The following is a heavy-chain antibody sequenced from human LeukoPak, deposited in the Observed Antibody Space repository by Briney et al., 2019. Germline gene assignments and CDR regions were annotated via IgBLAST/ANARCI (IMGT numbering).Heavy chain of an antibody. CDR2: ISYDGSSK. D-gene: IGHD5-24*01. CDR1: GFTFSNNP. Sequence: PGGSLRLSCAGSGFTFSNNPMHWVRRAPGKGLEWVAVISYDGSSKYDADSVKGRFTISRDNSKNTLYMQMNNLRAEDTAVYYCATSPRDGYNRLDNWGQGTLVTVSS. CDR3: ATSPRDGYNRLDN. V-gene: IGHV3-30-3*01. J-gene: IGHJ4*02.